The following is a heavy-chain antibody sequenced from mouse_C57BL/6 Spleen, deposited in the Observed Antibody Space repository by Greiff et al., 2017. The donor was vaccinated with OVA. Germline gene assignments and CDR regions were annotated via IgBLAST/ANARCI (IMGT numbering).Heavy chain of an antibody. V-gene: IGHV1-53*01. CDR1: GYTFTSYW. CDR2: INPSNGGT. Sequence: QVQLLQPGTELVKPGASVKLSCKASGYTFTSYWMHWVKQRPGQGLEWIGNINPSNGGTNYNEKFKSKATLTVDKSSSTAYMQLSSLTSEDSAVYYCARGDYYGSSDYAMDYWGQGTSVTVSS. D-gene: IGHD1-1*01. J-gene: IGHJ4*01. CDR3: ARGDYYGSSDYAMDY.